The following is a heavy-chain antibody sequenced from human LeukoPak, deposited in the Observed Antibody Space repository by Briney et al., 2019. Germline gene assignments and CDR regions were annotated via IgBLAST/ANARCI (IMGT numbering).Heavy chain of an antibody. CDR2: ITGSGGST. CDR1: GFTFSRSA. Sequence: PGRSLRLSCAASGFTFSRSAMHWVRQAPGKGLEWVSGITGSGGSTYFADSVKGRFTISRDNSKNTLYLQMNSLRAEDTAIYYCARDERLLSFLKWGQGTLVTVSS. V-gene: IGHV3-23*01. CDR3: ARDERLLSFLK. D-gene: IGHD3-3*01. J-gene: IGHJ4*02.